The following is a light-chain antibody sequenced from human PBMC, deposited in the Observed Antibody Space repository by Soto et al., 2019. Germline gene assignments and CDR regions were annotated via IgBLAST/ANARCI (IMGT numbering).Light chain of an antibody. CDR3: QQYHYWWT. V-gene: IGKV3-15*01. J-gene: IGKJ1*01. CDR1: QSVSNN. CDR2: GAS. Sequence: EIVITQPPATLSVSRGEKATLSCRASQSVSNNLAWFQQKPGQVPRLLIYGASNRATGVSARFSGSGSGTEFTLTISSLQSEDFAVYYCQQYHYWWTFGQGTKVDIK.